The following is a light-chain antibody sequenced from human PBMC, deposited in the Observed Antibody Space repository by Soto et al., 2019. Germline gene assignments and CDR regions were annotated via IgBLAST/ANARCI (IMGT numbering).Light chain of an antibody. V-gene: IGKV1-5*03. CDR3: QQYYNYFRT. Sequence: DIQMTQSPSTLSASVGDRVTITCRASQSISNWMAWYQQKPGKAPKILIYKASTLESGVPSRFSGSGSGTEFTLTISSLQPDDFAIYYCQQYYNYFRTFGQGTKVEIK. CDR1: QSISNW. CDR2: KAS. J-gene: IGKJ1*01.